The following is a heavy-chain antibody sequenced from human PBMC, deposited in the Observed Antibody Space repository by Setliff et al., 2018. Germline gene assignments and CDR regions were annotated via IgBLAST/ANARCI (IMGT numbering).Heavy chain of an antibody. Sequence: GGSLRLPCVASGFAFSTYGMHWVRQAPGKGLEWVAFIRYDGSYKYYEDSVKGRFTISRDNSENTLDLQMNSLRVEDTALYYCAKVKKQLIRGSGFDYWGQGTLVTVSS. CDR1: GFAFSTYG. CDR3: AKVKKQLIRGSGFDY. V-gene: IGHV3-30*02. CDR2: IRYDGSYK. J-gene: IGHJ4*02. D-gene: IGHD1-1*01.